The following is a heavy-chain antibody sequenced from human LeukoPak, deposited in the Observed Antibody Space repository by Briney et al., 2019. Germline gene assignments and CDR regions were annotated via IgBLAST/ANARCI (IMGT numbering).Heavy chain of an antibody. D-gene: IGHD3-10*01. V-gene: IGHV4-39*01. CDR2: IYYSGST. Sequence: SETLSLTCTVSGGSISSSSYYWGWIRQPPGKGLEWIGSIYYSGSTYYNPSLKSRVTISVDTSKNQFSLKLSSVTAADTALYYCARLLLWFGESSATFDYWGQGTLVTVSS. J-gene: IGHJ4*02. CDR3: ARLLLWFGESSATFDY. CDR1: GGSISSSSYY.